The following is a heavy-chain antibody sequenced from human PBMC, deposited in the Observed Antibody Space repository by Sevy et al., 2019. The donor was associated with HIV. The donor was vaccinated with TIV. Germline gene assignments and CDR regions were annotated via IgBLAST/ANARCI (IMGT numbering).Heavy chain of an antibody. J-gene: IGHJ4*02. CDR1: GFTFSGSA. D-gene: IGHD3-10*01. V-gene: IGHV3-73*01. CDR3: TSREEF. Sequence: GGSLRLSCAASGFTFSGSAMHWVRQASGKGLEWIGRIRSKANSYATAYAASVKVRITIARDNSKNTAYLQRNSLKTEDTAVYYCTSREEFWGQGTLVTVSS. CDR2: IRSKANSYAT.